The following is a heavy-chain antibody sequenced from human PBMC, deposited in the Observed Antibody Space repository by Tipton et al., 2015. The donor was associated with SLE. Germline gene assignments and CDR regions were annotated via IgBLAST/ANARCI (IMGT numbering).Heavy chain of an antibody. CDR2: IIPIFGTA. CDR3: ARDIFHSPYYYASGPYCYYGMDV. D-gene: IGHD3-10*01. Sequence: QLVQSGPEVKKPGSSVKVSCKASGGTFSSYAISWVRQAPGQGLEWMGGIIPIFGTANYAQKFQGRVTITTDESTSTAYMELSSLRSEDTAVYYCARDIFHSPYYYASGPYCYYGMDVWGQGTTVTVSS. V-gene: IGHV1-69*05. CDR1: GGTFSSYA. J-gene: IGHJ6*02.